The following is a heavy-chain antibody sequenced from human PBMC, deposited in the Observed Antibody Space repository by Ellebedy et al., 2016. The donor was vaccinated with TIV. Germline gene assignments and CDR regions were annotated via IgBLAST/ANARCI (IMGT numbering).Heavy chain of an antibody. CDR3: VGFGVFNL. CDR1: GFPFSNFW. J-gene: IGHJ5*02. D-gene: IGHD3-3*01. CDR2: IKTDGSET. V-gene: IGHV3-7*01. Sequence: GESLKISCAAWGFPFSNFWMSWVRQAPGKGLEWVAHIKTDGSETYYVDSVKGRFTSSRENAKNALFLQMDGLRVDESAVYYCVGFGVFNLWGQGAPVTVSS.